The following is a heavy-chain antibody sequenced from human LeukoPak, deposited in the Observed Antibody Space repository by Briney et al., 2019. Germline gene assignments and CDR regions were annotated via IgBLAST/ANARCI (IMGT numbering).Heavy chain of an antibody. V-gene: IGHV1-2*02. CDR2: INPNSGGT. D-gene: IGHD5-12*01. J-gene: IGHJ4*02. CDR1: GYTFTGYY. Sequence: VGSVKVSCKASGYTFTGYYMHWVRQAPGQGLEWMGWINPNSGGTNYAQKFQGRVTMTRDTSISTAYMELSRLRSDDTAVYYCARDGSGYALRPTTHPPDYWGQGTLVTVSS. CDR3: ARDGSGYALRPTTHPPDY.